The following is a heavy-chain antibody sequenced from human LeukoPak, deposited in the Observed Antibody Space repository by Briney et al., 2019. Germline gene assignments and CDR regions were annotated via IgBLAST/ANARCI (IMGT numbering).Heavy chain of an antibody. V-gene: IGHV1-18*01. J-gene: IGHJ4*02. CDR3: ARGNIAVAGGLDY. Sequence: ASVKVSCKASGGTFSSYAINWVRQAPGQGLEWMGWISAYNAHTRYAQKFQGRVTMTTDTSTSTAYMELRSLRSDDTALYYCARGNIAVAGGLDYWGRGSLVTVSS. CDR1: GGTFSSYA. CDR2: ISAYNAHT. D-gene: IGHD6-19*01.